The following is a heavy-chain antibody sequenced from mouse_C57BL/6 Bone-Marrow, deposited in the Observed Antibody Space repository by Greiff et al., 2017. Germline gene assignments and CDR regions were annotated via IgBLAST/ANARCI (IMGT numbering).Heavy chain of an antibody. J-gene: IGHJ2*01. V-gene: IGHV5-17*01. D-gene: IGHD2-5*01. Sequence: VNVVESGGGLVKPGGSLKLSCAASGFTFSDYGMHWVRQAPEKGLEWVSYISSGSSTIYYAATVQGRFTISRDNAQNTLFLQMTRLMSEDTAMYYCARKGKSNWFYYFDYWGQGTTLTVSS. CDR1: GFTFSDYG. CDR3: ARKGKSNWFYYFDY. CDR2: ISSGSSTI.